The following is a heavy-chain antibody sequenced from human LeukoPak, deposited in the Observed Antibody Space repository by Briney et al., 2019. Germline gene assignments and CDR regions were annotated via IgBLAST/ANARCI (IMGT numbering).Heavy chain of an antibody. CDR3: ARVEEATVNIYYYYGMDV. D-gene: IGHD4-17*01. J-gene: IGHJ6*02. CDR1: GFTFSSYA. V-gene: IGHV3-30*04. Sequence: PGRSLRLSCAASGFTFSSYAMHWVRQAPGKGLEWVAVISYDGSNKYYADSVKGRFTISRDNSKNTLYLQMNSLRAEDTAVYYCARVEEATVNIYYYYGMDVWGQGTTVTVSS. CDR2: ISYDGSNK.